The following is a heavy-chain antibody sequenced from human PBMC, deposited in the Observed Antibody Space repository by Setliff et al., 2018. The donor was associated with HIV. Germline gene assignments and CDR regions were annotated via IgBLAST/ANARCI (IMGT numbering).Heavy chain of an antibody. J-gene: IGHJ4*02. Sequence: GASVKVSCKASGYSFTTFGITWVRQAPGQGLEWMGRINPSGSSTSYAQKIQGRVTITRDTSASTAYMELSSLRSEDTAVYYCARDRRPAGINYGYGYLDDWGQGTLVTVSS. D-gene: IGHD2-2*02. CDR2: INPSGSST. CDR3: ARDRRPAGINYGYGYLDD. CDR1: GYSFTTFG. V-gene: IGHV1-46*01.